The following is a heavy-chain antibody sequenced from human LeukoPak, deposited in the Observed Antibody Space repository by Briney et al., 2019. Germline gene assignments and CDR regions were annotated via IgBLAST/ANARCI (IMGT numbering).Heavy chain of an antibody. CDR2: IIPIFGTA. D-gene: IGHD3-3*01. CDR1: GGTFSSYA. V-gene: IGHV1-69*13. Sequence: SVKVSCKASGGTFSSYAISWVRQAPGQGLEWMGGIIPIFGTANYAQKFQGRVTITADESTSTAYMELSSLRSEDTAVYYCAGVPYDFWSGYPTAYYFDYWGQGTLVTVSS. J-gene: IGHJ4*02. CDR3: AGVPYDFWSGYPTAYYFDY.